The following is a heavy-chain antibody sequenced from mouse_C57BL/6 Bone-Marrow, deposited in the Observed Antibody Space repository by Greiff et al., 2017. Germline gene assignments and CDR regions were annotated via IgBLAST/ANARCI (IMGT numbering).Heavy chain of an antibody. D-gene: IGHD2-2*01. CDR3: TDHGYDGYFDG. CDR2: IDPENGDT. V-gene: IGHV14-4*01. Sequence: DVKLVESGAELVRPGASVKLSCTASGFNIKDDYMHWVKQRPEQGLEWIGWIDPENGDTAYASKFQGKATITADTSSNTAYLQLSSLTSEDTAVYYCTDHGYDGYFDGWGTGTTVTVSS. J-gene: IGHJ1*03. CDR1: GFNIKDDY.